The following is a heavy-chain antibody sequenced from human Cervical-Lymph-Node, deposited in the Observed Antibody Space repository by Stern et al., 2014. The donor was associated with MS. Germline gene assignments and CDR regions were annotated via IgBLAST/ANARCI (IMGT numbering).Heavy chain of an antibody. Sequence: VQLVESGAEVKKPGASAKVSCKASGYSFSNYYVHWVRLAPGQGLELVGWINPNSGGTNLAQKFQGRVTMTRETSISTAYMELTWLRSDDTAVYYCARGRGRFMALFDSWGQGTLVTVSS. J-gene: IGHJ4*02. D-gene: IGHD3-3*01. CDR1: GYSFSNYY. V-gene: IGHV1-2*02. CDR2: INPNSGGT. CDR3: ARGRGRFMALFDS.